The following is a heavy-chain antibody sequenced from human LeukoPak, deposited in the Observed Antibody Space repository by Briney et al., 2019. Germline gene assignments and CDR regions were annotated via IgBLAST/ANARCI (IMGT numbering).Heavy chain of an antibody. V-gene: IGHV3-30-3*01. J-gene: IGHJ5*02. CDR1: GFTLSSYA. Sequence: QAGGSLRLSCAASGFTLSSYAMHWVRQAPGKGLEWVAVISYDGSNKYYADSVKGRFTISRDNSKNTLYLQMNSLRAEDTAVYYCARDLEDCSGGSCYSWFDPWGQGTLVTVSS. CDR2: ISYDGSNK. CDR3: ARDLEDCSGGSCYSWFDP. D-gene: IGHD2-15*01.